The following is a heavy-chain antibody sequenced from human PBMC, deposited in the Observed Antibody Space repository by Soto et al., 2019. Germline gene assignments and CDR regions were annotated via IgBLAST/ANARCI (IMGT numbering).Heavy chain of an antibody. Sequence: ESGGGVVQPGRSLRLSCAASGFTFSSYGMHWVRQAPGKGLEWVAVISYDGSNKYYADSVKGRFTISRDNSKNTLYLQMNSLRAEDTAVYYCAKVVFRWAARSGTHYYYYGMDVWGQGTTVTVSS. CDR1: GFTFSSYG. D-gene: IGHD1-1*01. CDR2: ISYDGSNK. CDR3: AKVVFRWAARSGTHYYYYGMDV. V-gene: IGHV3-30*18. J-gene: IGHJ6*02.